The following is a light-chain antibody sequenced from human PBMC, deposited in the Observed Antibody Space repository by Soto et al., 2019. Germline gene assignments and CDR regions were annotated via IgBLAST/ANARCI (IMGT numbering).Light chain of an antibody. CDR2: DVS. CDR1: SSDVGGYNY. Sequence: QSALTQPASVSGSPGQSTTISCTGNSSDVGGYNYVSWYQQHPGKAPKLMIYDVSNRPSGVSNRFSGSKSGNTASLTISGLQSEDEADYYCSSYTSSSTLYVFGTGTKVTVL. V-gene: IGLV2-14*01. J-gene: IGLJ1*01. CDR3: SSYTSSSTLYV.